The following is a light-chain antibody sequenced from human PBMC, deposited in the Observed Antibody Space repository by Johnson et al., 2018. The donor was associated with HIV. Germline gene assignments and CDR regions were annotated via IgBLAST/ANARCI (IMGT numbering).Light chain of an antibody. CDR1: SSNIGNNY. J-gene: IGLJ1*01. CDR2: ENN. Sequence: QSVLTQPPSVSAAPGQKVTISCSGSSSNIGNNYVSWYQQLPGTAPKLLIYENNKRPSGIPDRFSASKSGTSATLGITGLQTGDEADYYCGTWDSSLRVGFFGTGTKVTGL. CDR3: GTWDSSLRVGF. V-gene: IGLV1-51*02.